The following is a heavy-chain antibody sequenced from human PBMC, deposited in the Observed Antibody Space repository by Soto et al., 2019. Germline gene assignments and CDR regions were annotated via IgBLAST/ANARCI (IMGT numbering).Heavy chain of an antibody. CDR2: IWYDGSNT. D-gene: IGHD7-27*01. Sequence: GGSLRLSCAASGFIFSSFGMHWVRQAPGKGLEWVAHIWYDGSNTYYADSVKGRFTISRDNSRNTVYLQMNSLRAEDAAVYHCVRDLLGSGGHFDYWGQGTLVTVSS. J-gene: IGHJ4*02. CDR1: GFIFSSFG. CDR3: VRDLLGSGGHFDY. V-gene: IGHV3-33*01.